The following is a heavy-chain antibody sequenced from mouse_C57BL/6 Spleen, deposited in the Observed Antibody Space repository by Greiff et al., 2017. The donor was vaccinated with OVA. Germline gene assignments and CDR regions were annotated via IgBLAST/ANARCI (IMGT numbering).Heavy chain of an antibody. V-gene: IGHV1-26*01. CDR3: AKRPYDYYAMDY. D-gene: IGHD6-5*01. CDR1: GYTFTDYY. J-gene: IGHJ4*01. Sequence: EVQLQQSGPELVKPGASVKISCKASGYTFTDYYMNWVKQSHGKSLEWIGDINPNNGGTSYNQKFKGKATLTVAKSSSTAYMELRSLTSEDSAVYYCAKRPYDYYAMDYWGQGTSVTVSS. CDR2: INPNNGGT.